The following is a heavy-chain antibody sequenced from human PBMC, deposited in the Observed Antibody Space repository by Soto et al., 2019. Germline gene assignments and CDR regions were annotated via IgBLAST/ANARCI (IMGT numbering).Heavy chain of an antibody. V-gene: IGHV3-48*01. D-gene: IGHD1-26*01. CDR1: GFIVNNIF. Sequence: GGSLRLSCAASGFIVNNIFMTWVRQAPGKGLEWVSYISSSSSTIYYADSVKGRFTISRDNAKNSLYLQMNSLRAEDTAVYYCASGSSFTFDYWGQGTLVTVSS. J-gene: IGHJ4*02. CDR2: ISSSSSTI. CDR3: ASGSSFTFDY.